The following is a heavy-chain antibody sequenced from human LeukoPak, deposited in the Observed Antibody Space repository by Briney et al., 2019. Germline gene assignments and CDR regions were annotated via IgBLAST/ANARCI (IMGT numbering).Heavy chain of an antibody. CDR2: IYTSGST. Sequence: SETLSLTCTVSGGSISSSSYYWSWIRQPAGKGLEWIGRIYTSGSTNYNPSLKSRVTMSVDTSKNQFSLKLSSVTAADTAVYYCARDPSSTSYHDAFDIWGQGTMVTVSS. CDR3: ARDPSSTSYHDAFDI. J-gene: IGHJ3*02. V-gene: IGHV4-61*02. CDR1: GGSISSSSYY. D-gene: IGHD2-2*01.